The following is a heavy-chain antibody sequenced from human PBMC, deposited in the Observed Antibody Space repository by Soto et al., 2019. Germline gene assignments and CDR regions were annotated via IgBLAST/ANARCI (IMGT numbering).Heavy chain of an antibody. CDR1: GFTFSTYA. V-gene: IGHV3-23*01. CDR3: AKGVEGSCNGANCYPFDY. D-gene: IGHD2-15*01. CDR2: IIYSGVNT. Sequence: GGSLRLSCAASGFTFSTYAMNWVRHIPGKGLEWVSSIIYSGVNTYHTDSVKGRFTISRDNSKNMVYLQMNSLRADDTGVYYCAKGVEGSCNGANCYPFDYWGQGALVTVSS. J-gene: IGHJ4*02.